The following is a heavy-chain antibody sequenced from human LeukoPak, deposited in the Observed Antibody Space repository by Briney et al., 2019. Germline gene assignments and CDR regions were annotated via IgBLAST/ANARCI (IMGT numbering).Heavy chain of an antibody. D-gene: IGHD6-13*01. CDR1: GYSISNGYY. CDR2: IYYSGST. CDR3: ARAAPGSIAADEYFQH. J-gene: IGHJ1*01. Sequence: PSETLSLTCTVSGYSISNGYYWGRIRQPPGKGLEWIGSIYYSGSTYYNPSLKSRVTISVDTSKNQFSLKLSSVTAADTAVYYCARAAPGSIAADEYFQHWGQGTLVTVSS. V-gene: IGHV4-38-2*02.